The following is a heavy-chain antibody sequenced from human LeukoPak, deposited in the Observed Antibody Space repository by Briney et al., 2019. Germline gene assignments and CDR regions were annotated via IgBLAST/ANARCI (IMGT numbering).Heavy chain of an antibody. CDR2: IWYDGSNK. CDR1: GFTFSSYD. Sequence: GGSLRLSCAASGFTFSSYDMHWVRQAPGKGLEWVAVIWYDGSNKYYADSVKGRFTISRDNSKNTMYLQMNSLRAEDTAVYYCAKDLGVRYFDWLIPGSDYWGQGTLVTVSS. CDR3: AKDLGVRYFDWLIPGSDY. J-gene: IGHJ4*02. V-gene: IGHV3-30*02. D-gene: IGHD3-9*01.